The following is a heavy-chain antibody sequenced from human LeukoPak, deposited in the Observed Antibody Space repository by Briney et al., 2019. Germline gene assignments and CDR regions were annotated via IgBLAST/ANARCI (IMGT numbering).Heavy chain of an antibody. CDR1: GFTFSGSA. V-gene: IGHV3-73*01. CDR2: IRSKANSYAT. J-gene: IGHJ6*03. CDR3: TRPLVVPAASRGVYYYYYMDV. Sequence: GGSLRLSCAASGFTFSGSAMHWVRQASGKGLEWVGRIRSKANSYATAYAASVKGRFTISRDDSKNTAYLQMNSLKTEDTAVYYCTRPLVVPAASRGVYYYYYMDVWGKGTTVTVSS. D-gene: IGHD2-2*01.